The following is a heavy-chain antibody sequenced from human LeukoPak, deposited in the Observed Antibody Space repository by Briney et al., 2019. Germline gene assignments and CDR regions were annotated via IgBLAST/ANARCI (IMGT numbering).Heavy chain of an antibody. CDR1: GGSFSGYY. CDR3: ARPYYYDSSGSQPPDDAFDI. D-gene: IGHD3-22*01. Sequence: SETLSLTCAVYGGSFSGYYWSWIRQPPGKGLEWIGEINHSGSTNYNPSLKSRVTISVDTSKNQFSLKLSSVTAADTAVYYCARPYYYDSSGSQPPDDAFDIWGQGTMVTVSS. V-gene: IGHV4-34*01. J-gene: IGHJ3*02. CDR2: INHSGST.